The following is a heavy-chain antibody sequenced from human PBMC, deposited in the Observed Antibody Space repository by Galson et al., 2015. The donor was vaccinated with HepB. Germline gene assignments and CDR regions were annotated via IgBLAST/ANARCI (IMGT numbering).Heavy chain of an antibody. D-gene: IGHD1-26*01. CDR1: GYSFTTYW. CDR2: IYPGDSDT. CDR3: ARAVSGPYSPYYFDY. J-gene: IGHJ4*02. Sequence: QSGAEVKKPGESLKISCKGSGYSFTTYWIGWVRQMPGKGLEWMGIIYPGDSDTRYSPSFQGQVTISADKSISTAYLQWSSLKASDTAIYYCARAVSGPYSPYYFDYWGQGTLVTVSS. V-gene: IGHV5-51*03.